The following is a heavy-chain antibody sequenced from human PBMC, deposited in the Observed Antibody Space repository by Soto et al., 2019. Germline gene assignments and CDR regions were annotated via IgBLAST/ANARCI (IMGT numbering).Heavy chain of an antibody. CDR2: ISGSGDST. J-gene: IGHJ4*02. CDR1: GYTFSSYA. V-gene: IGHV3-23*01. CDR3: AKGSPLDFSTHN. D-gene: IGHD3-3*01. Sequence: PGGSLRLSCAASGYTFSSYAMSWVRQAPGKGLEWVSVISGSGDSTYYADSVKGRFTISRDNSEDTLYLQMNSLRGEDTAVYYCAKGSPLDFSTHNWGQGTLVTVSS.